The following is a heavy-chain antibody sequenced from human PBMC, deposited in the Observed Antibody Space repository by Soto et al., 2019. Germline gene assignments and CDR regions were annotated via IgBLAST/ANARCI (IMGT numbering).Heavy chain of an antibody. CDR3: ARVRDPGGAFDI. J-gene: IGHJ3*02. V-gene: IGHV4-4*02. CDR1: GGSISSSNW. CDR2: IYHSGST. Sequence: PSATLSLTCAVSGGSISSSNWWSCFRQPPGKGLEWIGEIYHSGSTNYNPSLKSRVTISVDKSKNQFSLKLSSVTAADTAVYYCARVRDPGGAFDIWGQGTMVTVSS. D-gene: IGHD2-21*01.